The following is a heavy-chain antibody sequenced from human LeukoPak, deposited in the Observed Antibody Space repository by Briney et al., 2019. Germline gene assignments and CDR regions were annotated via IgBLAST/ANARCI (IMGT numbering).Heavy chain of an antibody. CDR3: AKVRYSGYGADYFDY. D-gene: IGHD5-12*01. J-gene: IGHJ4*02. V-gene: IGHV3-23*01. Sequence: PGASLRLSCAASGFTFSSYAMSWVRQAPGKGLEWVSAISGSGGSTYYADSVKGRFTISRDNSKNTLYLQMNSLRAEDTAVYYCAKVRYSGYGADYFDYWGQGTLVTVSS. CDR1: GFTFSSYA. CDR2: ISGSGGST.